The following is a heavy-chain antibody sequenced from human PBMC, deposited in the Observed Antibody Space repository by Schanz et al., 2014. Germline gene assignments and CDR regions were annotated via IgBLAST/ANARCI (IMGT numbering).Heavy chain of an antibody. V-gene: IGHV3-23*01. CDR2: ISASGGTT. CDR3: ARKVVATIGGYYDN. CDR1: GFSFSSYA. D-gene: IGHD5-12*01. Sequence: EVQLLESGGGLVQPGGSLRLSCATSGFSFSSYAINWVRQAPGKGLEWVSAISASGGTTYYADSVKGRFTISRDNSKNTLYLQMNSLRAEDTAVYYCARKVVATIGGYYDNWGQGTLVTVSS. J-gene: IGHJ4*02.